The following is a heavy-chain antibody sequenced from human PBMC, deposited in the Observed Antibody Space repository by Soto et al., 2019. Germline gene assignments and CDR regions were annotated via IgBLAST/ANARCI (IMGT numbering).Heavy chain of an antibody. J-gene: IGHJ3*02. V-gene: IGHV3-21*01. D-gene: IGHD3-22*01. Sequence: KAGGSLRLSCAASGFTFSSYSMNWVRQAPGKGLEWVSSISSSSSYIYYADSVKGRFTISRDNAKNSLYLQMNSLRAEDTAVYYCARDLNPYYYDSSGLGGIWGQGTMVTVSS. CDR2: ISSSSSYI. CDR1: GFTFSSYS. CDR3: ARDLNPYYYDSSGLGGI.